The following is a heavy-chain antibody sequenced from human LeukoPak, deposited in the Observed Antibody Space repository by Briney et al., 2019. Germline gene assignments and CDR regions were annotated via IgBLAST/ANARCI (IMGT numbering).Heavy chain of an antibody. Sequence: SETLSLTRTVSGGSISRYYWSWIRQPAGKGLEWIGRFCSSGSTNYNPSPQSRVTMSVDTSKKQFSLKLSSLTAADTALYYCARDRSGSSGYYSAVDIWGRGTIVTVSS. CDR2: FCSSGST. CDR1: GGSISRYY. V-gene: IGHV4-4*07. J-gene: IGHJ3*02. D-gene: IGHD3-22*01. CDR3: ARDRSGSSGYYSAVDI.